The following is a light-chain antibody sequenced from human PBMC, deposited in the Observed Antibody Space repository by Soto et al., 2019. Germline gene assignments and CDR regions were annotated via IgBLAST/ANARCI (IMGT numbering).Light chain of an antibody. CDR1: SSDVGGYNF. CDR3: CSYAGSYTHV. CDR2: DVT. Sequence: QSVRTQPRSVSGSPGQSVTISCTGTSSDVGGYNFVSWYQQYPGKAPKLMIYDVTKGPSGVPDRFSGSKSGNTASLTISGLQTDDEADYYCCSYAGSYTHVFGTGTKVTVL. V-gene: IGLV2-11*01. J-gene: IGLJ1*01.